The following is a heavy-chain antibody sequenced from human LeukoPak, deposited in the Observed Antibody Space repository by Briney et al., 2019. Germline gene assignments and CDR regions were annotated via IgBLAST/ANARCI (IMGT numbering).Heavy chain of an antibody. CDR2: ISSSSSYI. J-gene: IGHJ5*02. CDR1: GFTFSSYS. CDR3: ARATHRSQDP. V-gene: IGHV3-21*01. Sequence: AGTLRLSCAASGFTFSSYSMNWVRQAPGKGLEWVSSISSSSSYIYYADSVRVRFTISRHTAKNSLYLQSTTPSADDTTVYYCARATHRSQDPWGQGTLVTVSS. D-gene: IGHD1-14*01.